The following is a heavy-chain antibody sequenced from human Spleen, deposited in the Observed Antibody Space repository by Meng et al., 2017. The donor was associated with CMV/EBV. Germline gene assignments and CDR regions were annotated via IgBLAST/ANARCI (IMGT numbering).Heavy chain of an antibody. V-gene: IGHV3-7*01. D-gene: IGHD2-2*01. CDR1: GFTFSSYG. CDR3: ARESCSSTSCSGVNRLFYYYGMDV. CDR2: IKQDGSEK. Sequence: ETLSLTCAASGFTFSSYGLHWVRQAPGKGLEWVANIKQDGSEKYYVDSVKGRFTISRDNAKNSLYLQMNSLRAEDTAVYYCARESCSSTSCSGVNRLFYYYGMDVWGQGTTVTVSS. J-gene: IGHJ6*02.